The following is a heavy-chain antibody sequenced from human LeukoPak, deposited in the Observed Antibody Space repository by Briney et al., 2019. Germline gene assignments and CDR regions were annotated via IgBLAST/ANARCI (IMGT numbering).Heavy chain of an antibody. J-gene: IGHJ3*02. V-gene: IGHV1-46*01. CDR1: GYTFTSYY. CDR3: ASDTYYYDSSGYLSAFDI. CDR2: INPSGGST. D-gene: IGHD3-22*01. Sequence: ASVKVSCKASGYTFTSYYMHRVRQAPGQGLEWKGIINPSGGSTSYAQKFQGRVTMTRDTSTSTVYMELSSLRSEDTAVYYCASDTYYYDSSGYLSAFDIWGQGTMVTVSS.